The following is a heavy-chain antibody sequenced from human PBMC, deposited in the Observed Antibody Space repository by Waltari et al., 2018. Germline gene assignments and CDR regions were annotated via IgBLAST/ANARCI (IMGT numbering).Heavy chain of an antibody. Sequence: EVQLVESGGGVVRQGGSLRLSWEASGFTFDDYGMSWVRQAPGKGLEWVSGINWNGGSTGYADSVKGRFTISRNNAKNSLYLQMNSLTAEDTALYHCARGFIPDAFDIWGQGTMVTVSS. CDR2: INWNGGST. CDR3: ARGFIPDAFDI. CDR1: GFTFDDYG. D-gene: IGHD2-21*01. J-gene: IGHJ3*02. V-gene: IGHV3-20*01.